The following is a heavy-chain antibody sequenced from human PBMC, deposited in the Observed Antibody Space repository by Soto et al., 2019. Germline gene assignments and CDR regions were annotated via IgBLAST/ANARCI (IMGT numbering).Heavy chain of an antibody. CDR3: TRASSLDFDF. Sequence: PGGSLRLSCTPSGFTFGDYALSWVRQVPGQGLEWVGFIRRNAYRGTTDYAASVKGRFTISRDDSKSIAYLQMNSLRTEDTALYYCTRASSLDFDFWGQGTLVTVSS. D-gene: IGHD3-16*01. CDR1: GFTFGDYA. V-gene: IGHV3-49*04. CDR2: IRRNAYRGTT. J-gene: IGHJ4*02.